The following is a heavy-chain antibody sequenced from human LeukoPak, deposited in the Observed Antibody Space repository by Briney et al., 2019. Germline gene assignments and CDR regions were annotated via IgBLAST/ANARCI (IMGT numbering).Heavy chain of an antibody. Sequence: GGSLRLSCAASGFTFSSYGMQWVRQAPGKGLEWVAVISYDGSNKYYADSVKGRFTISRDNSKNTLYLQMNSLRGEDTAVYYCAKLRGVAAAGTGYFDPWGQGTLVTVSS. V-gene: IGHV3-30*18. D-gene: IGHD6-13*01. J-gene: IGHJ5*01. CDR2: ISYDGSNK. CDR1: GFTFSSYG. CDR3: AKLRGVAAAGTGYFDP.